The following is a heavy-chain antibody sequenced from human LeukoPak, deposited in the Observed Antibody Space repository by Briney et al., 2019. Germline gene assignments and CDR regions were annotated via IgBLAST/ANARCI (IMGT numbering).Heavy chain of an antibody. CDR3: ARGPLVRGVIRDTDFDY. CDR2: IIPILGTA. CDR1: GGTFISYA. D-gene: IGHD3-10*01. J-gene: IGHJ4*02. Sequence: ASVKVSCKASGGTFISYAISWVRQAPGQGLEWMGGIIPILGTANYAQKFQGRVTITADESTSTAYMELSSLRSEDTAVYYCARGPLVRGVIRDTDFDYWGQGTLVTVSS. V-gene: IGHV1-69*13.